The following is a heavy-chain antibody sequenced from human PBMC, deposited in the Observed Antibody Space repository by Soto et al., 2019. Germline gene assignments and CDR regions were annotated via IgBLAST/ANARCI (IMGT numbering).Heavy chain of an antibody. CDR2: IKQDGSEK. V-gene: IGHV3-7*05. CDR3: ASLDKVITSTPVCY. CDR1: GFTFSSYW. J-gene: IGHJ4*02. Sequence: GGSLRLSCAASGFTFSSYWMSWVRQAPGKGLEWVANIKQDGSEKYYVDSVKGRFTISRDNAKNSLYQQMNSLRAEDTAVYYCASLDKVITSTPVCYWGQGTLVTVSS. D-gene: IGHD3-22*01.